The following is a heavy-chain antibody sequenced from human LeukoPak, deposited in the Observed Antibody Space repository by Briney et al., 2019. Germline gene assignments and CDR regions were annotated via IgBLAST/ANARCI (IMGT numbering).Heavy chain of an antibody. CDR3: ARSRRASSWHIGGLDY. Sequence: ASVKVSCKVSGGIFRSYAISWVRQTRGQGLEWMGGIIPIYRTAKYAQKFQDRVTITADESTTTAYMELSSLTSDDTAVYYCARSRRASSWHIGGLDYWGQGSLVTVSS. J-gene: IGHJ4*02. CDR2: IIPIYRTA. CDR1: GGIFRSYA. D-gene: IGHD6-13*01. V-gene: IGHV1-69*13.